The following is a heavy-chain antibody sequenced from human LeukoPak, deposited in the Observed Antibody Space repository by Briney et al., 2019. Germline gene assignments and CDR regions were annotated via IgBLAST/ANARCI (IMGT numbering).Heavy chain of an antibody. CDR2: IIPILGIA. J-gene: IGHJ4*02. CDR1: GGTFSSYA. Sequence: SVKVSCKASGGTFSSYAISWVRQAPGQGLEWMGRIIPILGIANYAQEFQGRVTITADKSTSTAYMELSSLRSEDTAVYYCAPSVRSGGSYYFDYWGQGTLVTVSS. V-gene: IGHV1-69*04. CDR3: APSVRSGGSYYFDY. D-gene: IGHD2-15*01.